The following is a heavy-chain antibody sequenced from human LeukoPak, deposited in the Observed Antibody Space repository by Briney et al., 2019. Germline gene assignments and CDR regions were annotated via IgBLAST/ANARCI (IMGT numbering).Heavy chain of an antibody. CDR1: GFTFSSYG. J-gene: IGHJ4*02. D-gene: IGHD3-10*01. CDR2: IRYDGSNK. Sequence: GGSLRLSCAASGFTFSSYGMHWVRQAPGKGLEWVAFIRYDGSNKYYADSVKGRFTISRANSKNTLYLQMNSLRAEDTAVYYCAKDHRQFGEVFDYWGQGTLVTVSS. V-gene: IGHV3-30*02. CDR3: AKDHRQFGEVFDY.